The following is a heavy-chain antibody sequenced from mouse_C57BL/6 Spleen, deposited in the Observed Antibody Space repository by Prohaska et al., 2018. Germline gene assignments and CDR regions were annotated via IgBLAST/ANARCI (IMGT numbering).Heavy chain of an antibody. J-gene: IGHJ2*01. CDR3: ARSDYDYDGYFDY. CDR2: IHPNSGST. CDR1: GYTFTSYW. Sequence: QVQLQQPGAELVKPGASVKLSCKASGYTFTSYWMHWVKQRPGQGLEWIGMIHPNSGSTNYNEKFKSKATLTVDKSSSTAYMQLSSLTSEDSAVYYCARSDYDYDGYFDYWGQGTTLTVSS. V-gene: IGHV1-64*01. D-gene: IGHD2-4*01.